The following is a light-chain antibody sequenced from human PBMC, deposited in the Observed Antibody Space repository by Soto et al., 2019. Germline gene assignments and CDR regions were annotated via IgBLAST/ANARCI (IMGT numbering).Light chain of an antibody. CDR3: SSYTSSATLV. Sequence: QSVLTQPASVSGSPGQSITISCTGTSSDVGGYKYASWYQHHPDKAPKLIIHEVSSRPSGVSNRFSGSKSGNTASLTISGLQAEDEADYYCSSYTSSATLVFGVGTKVTVL. J-gene: IGLJ2*01. CDR1: SSDVGGYKY. CDR2: EVS. V-gene: IGLV2-14*01.